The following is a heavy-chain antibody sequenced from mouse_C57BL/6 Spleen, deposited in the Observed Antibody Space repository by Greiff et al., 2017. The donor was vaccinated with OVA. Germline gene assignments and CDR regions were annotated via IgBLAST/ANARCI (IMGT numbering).Heavy chain of an antibody. V-gene: IGHV3-6*01. Sequence: EVKLMESGPGLVKPSQSLSLTCSVTGYSITSGYYWNWIRQFPGNKLEWMGYISYDGSNNYNPSLKNRISITRDTSKNQFFLKLNSVTTEDTATYYCARGENYYGSSPFAYWGQGTLVTVSA. D-gene: IGHD1-1*01. CDR1: GYSITSGYY. CDR3: ARGENYYGSSPFAY. CDR2: ISYDGSN. J-gene: IGHJ3*01.